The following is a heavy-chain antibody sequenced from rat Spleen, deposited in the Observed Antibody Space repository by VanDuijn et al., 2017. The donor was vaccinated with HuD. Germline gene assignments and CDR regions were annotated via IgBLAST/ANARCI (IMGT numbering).Heavy chain of an antibody. J-gene: IGHJ2*01. CDR2: ISYDGSST. D-gene: IGHD1-11*01. CDR3: TRDRYGGPY. Sequence: EVQLVESDGGLVQPGRSLKLSCAASGFTFSDYYMAWVRQAPKKGLEWVASISYDGSSTYYRDSVKGRFTFSRDNAKSTLYLQMNSLRSEDTATYYCTRDRYGGPYWGQGVMVTVSS. CDR1: GFTFSDYY. V-gene: IGHV5-20*01.